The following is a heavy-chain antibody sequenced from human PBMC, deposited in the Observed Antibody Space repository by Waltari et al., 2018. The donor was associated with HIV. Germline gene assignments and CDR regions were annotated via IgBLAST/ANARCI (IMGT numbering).Heavy chain of an antibody. D-gene: IGHD6-19*01. V-gene: IGHV3-21*01. CDR2: IMSSGGYI. CDR1: GFPFSSYT. CDR3: ARDWWVAGVAGSLFDP. J-gene: IGHJ5*02. Sequence: EVQLVESGGGLVKPGGTLRLSCAASGFPFSSYTMHWVRQPPVKGVEWVSSIMSSGGYIYYVDSVKGRFASSRDNAKNSLYLHMSSLRAEDAAVYYCARDWWVAGVAGSLFDPWGQGTLVTVSS.